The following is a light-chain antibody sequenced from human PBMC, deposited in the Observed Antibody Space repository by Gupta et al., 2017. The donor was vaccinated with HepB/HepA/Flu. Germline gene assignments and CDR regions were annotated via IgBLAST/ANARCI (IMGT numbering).Light chain of an antibody. CDR2: GAS. V-gene: IGKV4-1*01. J-gene: IGKJ5*01. CDR3: QQYYSTPIT. Sequence: DIVFTPFPHLLVVSFGERTTLHCKASQSVLYSSNNKNYLAWYQQKPGQPPKLLIYGASTRESGVPDRFSGSGSGTDFTLTISSLQAEDVAVYYCQQYYSTPITFGQGTRLEIK. CDR1: QSVLYSSNNKNY.